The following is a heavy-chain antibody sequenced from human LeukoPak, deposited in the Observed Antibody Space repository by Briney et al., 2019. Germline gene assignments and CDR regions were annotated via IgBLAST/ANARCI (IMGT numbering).Heavy chain of an antibody. D-gene: IGHD3-22*01. J-gene: IGHJ4*02. CDR1: GYTLTELS. CDR2: FDPEDGET. Sequence: WASVKVSCKVSGYTLTELSMHWVRQAPGKGLEWMGGFDPEDGETIYAQKFQGRVTMTEDTSTDTAYMELSSLRSEDTAVYYCATDLSCYDSSGYWGQGTLVTVSS. V-gene: IGHV1-24*01. CDR3: ATDLSCYDSSGY.